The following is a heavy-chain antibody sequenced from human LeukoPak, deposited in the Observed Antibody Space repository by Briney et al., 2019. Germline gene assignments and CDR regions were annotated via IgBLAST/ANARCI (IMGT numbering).Heavy chain of an antibody. CDR3: ARLVSSSPDY. Sequence: GGSLRLSCAASGFTFSSYEMNWVRQAPGKGLEWVSYISSSSYIYYADSVKGRFTISRDNAKNSLYLQMNSLRAEDTAVYYCARLVSSSPDYWGQGTLVTVSS. D-gene: IGHD6-6*01. CDR1: GFTFSSYE. V-gene: IGHV3-48*03. J-gene: IGHJ4*02. CDR2: ISSSSYI.